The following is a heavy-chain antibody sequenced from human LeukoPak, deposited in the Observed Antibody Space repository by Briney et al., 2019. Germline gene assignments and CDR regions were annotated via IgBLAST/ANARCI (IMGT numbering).Heavy chain of an antibody. Sequence: PSETLSLTCAVYGGSFSGYYWSWIRQPPGKGLEWIGEINHSGSTNYNPSLKSRVTISVDTSKNQFSLKLSSVTAADTAVYHCARIRYSSGYRLYYFDYWGQGTLVTVSS. J-gene: IGHJ4*02. CDR2: INHSGST. CDR1: GGSFSGYY. CDR3: ARIRYSSGYRLYYFDY. V-gene: IGHV4-34*01. D-gene: IGHD3-22*01.